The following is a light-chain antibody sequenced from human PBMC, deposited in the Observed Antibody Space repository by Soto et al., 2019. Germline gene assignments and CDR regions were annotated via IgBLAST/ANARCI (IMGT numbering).Light chain of an antibody. CDR3: QQSYSTPIT. V-gene: IGKV1-39*01. CDR1: QSISSY. CDR2: AAS. J-gene: IGKJ5*01. Sequence: EIQMTQSPSSMAASVGDSGTSTCRASQSISSYLNWYQQKPGKAPKLLIYAASSLQSGVPSRFSGSGSGTDFTLTISSLKPEEFATYYCQQSYSTPITVGQGTRLEIK.